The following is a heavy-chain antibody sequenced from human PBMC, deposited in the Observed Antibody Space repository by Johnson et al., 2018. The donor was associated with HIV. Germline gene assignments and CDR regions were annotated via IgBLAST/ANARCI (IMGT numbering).Heavy chain of an antibody. Sequence: VQLVESGGGVVQPERSLRLSCAASGITVGTNYMSWVRQAPGKGLEWVSVIFSVGDVYYADSVKGRFTISRDNSKNMVYLQMNSLRPADTAVYYCARDGRDLVTRGSFDVWGQGTVVTVSS. CDR3: ARDGRDLVTRGSFDV. V-gene: IGHV3-66*02. CDR2: IFSVGDV. J-gene: IGHJ3*01. CDR1: GITVGTNY. D-gene: IGHD3-9*01.